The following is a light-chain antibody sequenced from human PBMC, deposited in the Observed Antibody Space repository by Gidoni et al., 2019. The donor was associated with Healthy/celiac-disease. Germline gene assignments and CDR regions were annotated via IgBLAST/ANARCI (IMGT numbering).Light chain of an antibody. J-gene: IGLJ2*01. CDR2: DVS. V-gene: IGLV2-14*01. CDR3: SSYTSSSTFV. CDR1: SSDVGGYNY. Sequence: QSAPTQPAPVSGSPGQAITISCTGTSSDVGGYNYVSWYQRHPGKAPKLMIYDVSNRPSGVSNRFSGSKSGNTASLTISGLQAEDEADYYCSSYTSSSTFVFGGGTKLTVL.